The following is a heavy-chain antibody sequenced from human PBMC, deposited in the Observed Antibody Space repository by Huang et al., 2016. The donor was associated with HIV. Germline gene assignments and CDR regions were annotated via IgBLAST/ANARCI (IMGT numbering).Heavy chain of an antibody. CDR1: GYTFPDSN. CDR3: ARDWSFGSSTSPAD. Sequence: QVQLVQSGAEVKNPGASVRVSCKASGYTFPDSNIHWVRQAPGQGLEWIGWINPKRGGTIYAHGFQGRITMTRDTTISTVHMDRRRIQSDDTAVYFCARDWSFGSSTSPADWGQGTLVTVSS. J-gene: IGHJ4*02. D-gene: IGHD6-6*01. CDR2: INPKRGGT. V-gene: IGHV1-2*07.